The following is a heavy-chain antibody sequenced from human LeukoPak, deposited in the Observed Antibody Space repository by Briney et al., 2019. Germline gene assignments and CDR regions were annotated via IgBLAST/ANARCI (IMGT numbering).Heavy chain of an antibody. D-gene: IGHD6-6*01. V-gene: IGHV4-59*01. CDR3: ARDRSSYAKGHYDY. Sequence: SETLSLTCTVPGGSISNKYWSSIRQPPGKGLEWIGYIYYSGSTNYNPSLKSRVTILVDTSKNQFSLKLSSVTAADTAVYYCARDRSSYAKGHYDYWGQGTLVTVSS. J-gene: IGHJ4*01. CDR2: IYYSGST. CDR1: GGSISNKY.